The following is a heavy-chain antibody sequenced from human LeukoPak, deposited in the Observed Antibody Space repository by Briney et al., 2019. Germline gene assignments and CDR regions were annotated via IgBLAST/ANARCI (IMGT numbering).Heavy chain of an antibody. CDR3: ARGRDGYHMWDY. V-gene: IGHV4-31*03. CDR1: GGSISSGGYY. CDR2: IYYSGST. Sequence: KSSETLSLTCTVSGGSISSGGYYWSWIRQHPGKGLEWIGYIYYSGSTYYNPSLKSRVTISVDTSKNQFSLKLSSVTAADTAVYYCARGRDGYHMWDYWGQGTLVTVSS. J-gene: IGHJ4*02. D-gene: IGHD5-24*01.